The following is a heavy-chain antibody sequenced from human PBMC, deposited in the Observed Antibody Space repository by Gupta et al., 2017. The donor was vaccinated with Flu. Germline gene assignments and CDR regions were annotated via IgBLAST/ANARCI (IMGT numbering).Heavy chain of an antibody. Sequence: QVQLVQSGAEVKKPGSSVKVSCKASGGTFSSYAISWVRQAPGQGLEWMGGIIPIFGTANYAQKFQGRVTITADKSTSTAYMELSSLRSEDTAVYYCARGKDKGEAAAAEYYYYYGMDVWGQGTTVTVSS. D-gene: IGHD6-13*01. CDR3: ARGKDKGEAAAAEYYYYYGMDV. CDR2: IIPIFGTA. V-gene: IGHV1-69*06. CDR1: GGTFSSYA. J-gene: IGHJ6*02.